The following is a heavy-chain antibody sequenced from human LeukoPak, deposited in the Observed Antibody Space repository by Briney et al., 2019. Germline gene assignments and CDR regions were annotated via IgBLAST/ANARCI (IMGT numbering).Heavy chain of an antibody. J-gene: IGHJ6*02. Sequence: PGGSLRLSCAASGFTVSSNYMSWVRQASGKGLEWVSVIFSGGSTFYADSVQGRFTISRDNSKSTLYLQMNSLRAEDTAVYYCASRGTGYSSSWYPPYYYYGMDVWGQGTTVTVSS. CDR2: IFSGGST. CDR1: GFTVSSNY. CDR3: ASRGTGYSSSWYPPYYYYGMDV. V-gene: IGHV3-53*01. D-gene: IGHD6-13*01.